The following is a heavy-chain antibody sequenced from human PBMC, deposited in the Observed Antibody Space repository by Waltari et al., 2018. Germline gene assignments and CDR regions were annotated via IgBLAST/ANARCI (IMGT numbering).Heavy chain of an antibody. Sequence: QLQLQESGPGLVKPSETLSLTCRVSGGSFTSSRHYWVWIRQPPGQGLEWIGTISYSGATYSSPSLKSRVTLSRDTSKNDFSLRLGSVTAADTAVYYCATYIGASLGTAAFDVWGQGTMVTVSS. D-gene: IGHD5-12*01. J-gene: IGHJ3*01. V-gene: IGHV4-39*02. CDR1: GGSFTSSRHY. CDR2: ISYSGAT. CDR3: ATYIGASLGTAAFDV.